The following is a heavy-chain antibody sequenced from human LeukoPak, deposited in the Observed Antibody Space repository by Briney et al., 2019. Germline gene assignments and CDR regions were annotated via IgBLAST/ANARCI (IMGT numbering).Heavy chain of an antibody. CDR3: VRGGYYDILTGYLNY. J-gene: IGHJ4*02. Sequence: ASVKVSCEASGYTFTGYYMHWVRQAPGQGLEWMGWINPNSGGTNYAQRFQGRVTMTRETSISTAYMELSRLRSDDTAVYYCVRGGYYDILTGYLNYWGQGTLVTVSS. CDR1: GYTFTGYY. V-gene: IGHV1-2*02. CDR2: INPNSGGT. D-gene: IGHD3-9*01.